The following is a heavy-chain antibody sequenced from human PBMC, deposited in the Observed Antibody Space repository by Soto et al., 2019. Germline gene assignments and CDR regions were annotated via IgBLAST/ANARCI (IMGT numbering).Heavy chain of an antibody. CDR1: GGSLSSYY. V-gene: IGHV4-59*01. J-gene: IGHJ6*02. CDR2: IYYSGST. CDR3: ARVGYDYVWGSYRPEFGMDV. D-gene: IGHD3-16*02. Sequence: SETLSLTCTVSGGSLSSYYWSWIRQPPGKGLEWIGYIYYSGSTNYNPSLKSRVTISVGTSKNQFSLKLSSVTAADTAVYYCARVGYDYVWGSYRPEFGMDVWGQGTTVTVSS.